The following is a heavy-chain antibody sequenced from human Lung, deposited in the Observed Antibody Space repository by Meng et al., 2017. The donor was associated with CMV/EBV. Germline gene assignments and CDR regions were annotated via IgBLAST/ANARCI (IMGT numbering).Heavy chain of an antibody. D-gene: IGHD1-14*01. J-gene: IGHJ4*02. V-gene: IGHV4-34*01. CDR2: ISHSGIT. Sequence: GSXRLXCAVHGESFSGYSWSWIRQPPGKGLEWIGEISHSGITNYNPSLKSRVTISLDTSKNQFSLKLNSVAAADTAVFYCARTLPPARGHRLDYWGQGTXVTVAS. CDR1: GESFSGYS. CDR3: ARTLPPARGHRLDY.